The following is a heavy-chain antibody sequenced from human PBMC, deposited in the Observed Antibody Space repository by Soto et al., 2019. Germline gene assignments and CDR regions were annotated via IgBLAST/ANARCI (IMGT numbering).Heavy chain of an antibody. J-gene: IGHJ6*02. V-gene: IGHV1-3*01. CDR1: GYTFANYA. D-gene: IGHD3-16*01. CDR3: ARDLSGWGLTNGHFGVDV. Sequence: QVRLVQSGTEVKKPGASVMVSCKATGYTFANYAIHWVRRAPGQDFEWMGWINAGNGNTRNSQKFQGRVTFTRDTSATTAHMEVGSLRFEDTAVYSCARDLSGWGLTNGHFGVDVWGQGTTVIVSS. CDR2: INAGNGNT.